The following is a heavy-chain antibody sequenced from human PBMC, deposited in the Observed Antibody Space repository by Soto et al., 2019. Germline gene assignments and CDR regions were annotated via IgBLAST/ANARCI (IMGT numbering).Heavy chain of an antibody. V-gene: IGHV3-13*01. J-gene: IGHJ6*02. Sequence: GGSLRLSCAASGFTFSSYDMHWVRQATGKGLEWVSGIGSEGDTYYPGSVKGRFTISRKNAKNSLYLQMNSLRAEDTAVYFCARDCSGGSCYPGMDVWGQGTTVTVSS. CDR2: IGSEGDT. D-gene: IGHD2-15*01. CDR1: GFTFSSYD. CDR3: ARDCSGGSCYPGMDV.